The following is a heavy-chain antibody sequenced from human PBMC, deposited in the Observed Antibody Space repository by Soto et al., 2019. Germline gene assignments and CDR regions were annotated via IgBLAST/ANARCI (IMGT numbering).Heavy chain of an antibody. J-gene: IGHJ6*02. Sequence: QVQLVQSGAEVKKPGSSVKVSCKASGGTFSSYAISWVRQAPGQGLEWMGGIIPIFGTANYAQKFQGRVTITADESTSTAYMVLSRLRSEDTAVYYCASHGLRAARRDYYYYGMDVWGQGTTVTVSS. CDR2: IIPIFGTA. CDR1: GGTFSSYA. D-gene: IGHD6-6*01. V-gene: IGHV1-69*12. CDR3: ASHGLRAARRDYYYYGMDV.